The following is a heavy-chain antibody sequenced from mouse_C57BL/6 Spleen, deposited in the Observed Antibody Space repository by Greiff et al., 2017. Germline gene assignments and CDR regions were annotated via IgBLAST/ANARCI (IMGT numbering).Heavy chain of an antibody. CDR1: GFTFSDYY. J-gene: IGHJ4*01. D-gene: IGHD1-1*01. Sequence: EVKLVESEGGLVQPGSSMKLSCTASGFTFSDYYMAWVRQVPEKGLEWVANINYDGSSTYYLDSLKSRFIISRDNAKNILYMQMSSLKSEDTATYYSARDRDYGSSYDYAMDYWGQGTSVTVSS. CDR3: ARDRDYGSSYDYAMDY. V-gene: IGHV5-16*01. CDR2: INYDGSST.